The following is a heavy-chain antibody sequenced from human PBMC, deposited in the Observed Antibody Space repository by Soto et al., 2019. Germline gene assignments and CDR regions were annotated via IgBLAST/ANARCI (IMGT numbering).Heavy chain of an antibody. J-gene: IGHJ4*02. Sequence: PSATLSLTCTVSGGSISSGGYYWSWIRQHPGKGLEWIGYIYYSGSTYYNPSLTSRVTISVDTSKNQFSLKLSSVTAADKAVYYCARGGYYDFWSGYYHSDNYFHDWGQGTMVTVSS. CDR3: ARGGYYDFWSGYYHSDNYFHD. D-gene: IGHD3-3*01. CDR1: GGSISSGGYY. V-gene: IGHV4-31*03. CDR2: IYYSGST.